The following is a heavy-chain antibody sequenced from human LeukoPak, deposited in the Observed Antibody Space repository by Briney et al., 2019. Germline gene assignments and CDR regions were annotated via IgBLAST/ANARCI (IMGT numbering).Heavy chain of an antibody. CDR2: ISSSGSTI. CDR3: ARGGNDSSGYVTPFDY. J-gene: IGHJ4*02. Sequence: GGSLRLSCAASGFTFSDYYMSWIRQAPGKGLEWVSYISSSGSTIYYADSVKGRFTISRDNAKNTLYLQMNSLRAEDTAVYYCARGGNDSSGYVTPFDYWGQGTLVTVSS. V-gene: IGHV3-11*04. D-gene: IGHD3-22*01. CDR1: GFTFSDYY.